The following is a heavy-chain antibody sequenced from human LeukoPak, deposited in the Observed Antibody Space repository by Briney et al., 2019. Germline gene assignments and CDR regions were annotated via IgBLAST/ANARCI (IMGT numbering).Heavy chain of an antibody. CDR3: ARRVPYYYDSSGYYGAFDI. CDR1: GFTFSSYA. J-gene: IGHJ3*02. CDR2: ISYDGSNK. V-gene: IGHV3-30*04. Sequence: PGRSLRLSCAASGFTFSSYAMHWVRQAPGKGLEWVAVISYDGSNKYYADSVKGRFTISRDNSKNTLYLQMNSLRVEDTAVYYCARRVPYYYDSSGYYGAFDIWGQGTMVTVSS. D-gene: IGHD3-22*01.